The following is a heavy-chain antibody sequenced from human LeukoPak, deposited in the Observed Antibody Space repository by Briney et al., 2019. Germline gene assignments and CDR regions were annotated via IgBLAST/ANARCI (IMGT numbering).Heavy chain of an antibody. CDR1: GGSISSSSYY. CDR2: IYYSGST. V-gene: IGHV4-39*01. D-gene: IGHD1-26*01. CDR3: ARHVAGSYHQTYFDY. Sequence: SETLSLTCTVSGGSISSSSYYWGWIRQPPGKGLEWIGSIYYSGSTYYNPSLKSRVTISVDTSKNQFSLKLSSVTAADTAVYYCARHVAGSYHQTYFDYWGQGTLVTVSS. J-gene: IGHJ4*02.